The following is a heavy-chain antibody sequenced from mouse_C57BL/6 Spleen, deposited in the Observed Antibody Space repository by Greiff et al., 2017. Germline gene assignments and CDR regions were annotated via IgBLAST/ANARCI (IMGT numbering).Heavy chain of an antibody. V-gene: IGHV1-81*01. CDR3: ARGFDYYGSSYSAIDY. CDR1: GYTFTSYG. Sequence: VQLQQSGAELARPGASVKLSCKASGYTFTSYGISWVKQRTGQGLEWIGEISPRSGNTYYNEKFKGKATLTADQSSSTAYMELRSLTSEDTAVYFCARGFDYYGSSYSAIDYWGQGTSVTVSS. CDR2: ISPRSGNT. D-gene: IGHD1-1*01. J-gene: IGHJ4*01.